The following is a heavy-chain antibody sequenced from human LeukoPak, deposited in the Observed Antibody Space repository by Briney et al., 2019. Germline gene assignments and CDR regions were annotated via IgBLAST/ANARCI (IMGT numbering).Heavy chain of an antibody. Sequence: GGSLRLSCAASGFTVSSNYMSWVRQTPGKGLEWVSAISAGGDGTYYADSVKGRFAISRDTSKNTLNLQMNSLRAEDTAVYYCARDLSSSSGRWFDPWGQGTLVTVSS. V-gene: IGHV3-53*01. CDR1: GFTVSSNY. J-gene: IGHJ5*02. D-gene: IGHD6-6*01. CDR3: ARDLSSSSGRWFDP. CDR2: ISAGGDGT.